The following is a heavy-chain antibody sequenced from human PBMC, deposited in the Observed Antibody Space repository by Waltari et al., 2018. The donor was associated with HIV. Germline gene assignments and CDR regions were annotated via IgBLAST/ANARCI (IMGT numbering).Heavy chain of an antibody. CDR2: MNLNSGKT. Sequence: QVQLVQSGAEVKKPGASVKVSCKSSGYTFTSYDINWVRQATGQGLEWMGWMNLNSGKTGYAQKFQGRVTMTRNTSISTAYMELSGLRSEDTAVDYCARRYESGTNIAGYWGQGTLVTVSS. V-gene: IGHV1-8*01. J-gene: IGHJ4*02. CDR1: GYTFTSYD. CDR3: ARRYESGTNIAGY. D-gene: IGHD3-10*01.